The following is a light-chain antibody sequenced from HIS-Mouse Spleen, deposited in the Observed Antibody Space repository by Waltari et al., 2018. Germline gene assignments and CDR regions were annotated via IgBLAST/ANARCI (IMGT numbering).Light chain of an antibody. CDR3: CSYAGSSTVV. CDR1: SSHGGSYNL. V-gene: IGLV2-23*01. Sequence: QSALTQPASVSGSPGQSITIPCTGTSSHGGSYNLVSWYQQHPGKAPKPMIYEGSKRPSGVSNRFSGSKSGNTASLTISGLQAEDEADYYCCSYAGSSTVVFGGGTKLTVL. CDR2: EGS. J-gene: IGLJ2*01.